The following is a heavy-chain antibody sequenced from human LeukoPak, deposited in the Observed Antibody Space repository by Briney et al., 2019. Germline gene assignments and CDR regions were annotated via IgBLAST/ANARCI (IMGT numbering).Heavy chain of an antibody. J-gene: IGHJ4*02. Sequence: ASVKVSCKASGYTFTGYYMHWVRQAPGQGLEWMGRINPNSGGTNYAQKFQGRVTITRDTSISTAYMELSRLRSDDTAVYYCASIEVVVVIRDQRWLQSTLDYWGQGTLVTVSS. V-gene: IGHV1-2*06. CDR3: ASIEVVVVIRDQRWLQSTLDY. CDR1: GYTFTGYY. D-gene: IGHD3-22*01. CDR2: INPNSGGT.